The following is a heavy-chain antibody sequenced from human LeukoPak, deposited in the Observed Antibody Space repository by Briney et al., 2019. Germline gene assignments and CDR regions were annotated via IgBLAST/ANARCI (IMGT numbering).Heavy chain of an antibody. CDR1: GVSISSGGYS. CDR3: ATPNSGKSDY. V-gene: IGHV4-30-2*03. D-gene: IGHD1-7*01. J-gene: IGHJ4*02. CDR2: ISHSGST. Sequence: SETLSLTCTVSGVSISSGGYSWNWIRQPPGKGLEWIGYISHSGSTYYNPSLKSRVTISVDTSKNQFSLKLSSVTAADTAVYYCATPNSGKSDYWGQGTLVTVSS.